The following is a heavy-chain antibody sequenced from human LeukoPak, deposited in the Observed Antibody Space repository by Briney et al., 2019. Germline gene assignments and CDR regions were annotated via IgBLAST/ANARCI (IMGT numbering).Heavy chain of an antibody. CDR2: ISGYNGKT. D-gene: IGHD6-19*01. J-gene: IGHJ4*02. CDR1: GYTFTSYG. CDR3: ASLYSSGHFTYYFDY. Sequence: GASVKVSCKASGYTFTSYGISWVRQAPGRGLEWMGWISGYNGKTKYAQKFQDRVRVTMTTDTSTTTFYMELRSLRSDDTALYYCASLYSSGHFTYYFDYWGQGTLVTVSS. V-gene: IGHV1-18*01.